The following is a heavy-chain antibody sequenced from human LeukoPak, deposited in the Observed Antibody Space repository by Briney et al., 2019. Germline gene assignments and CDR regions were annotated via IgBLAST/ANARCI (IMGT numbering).Heavy chain of an antibody. CDR1: GGTFSSYV. D-gene: IGHD2-8*01. CDR3: ARGRGDCSSGVCYTASFYYGMAV. V-gene: IGHV1-69*13. J-gene: IGHJ6*02. CDR2: IIPIFGTA. Sequence: ASGKVSCKASGGTFSSYVISWVRQAAGQGLEWMGGIIPIFGTANYAQKFQGRVTITADESTSTAYMELSSLRSEDTAVYYCARGRGDCSSGVCYTASFYYGMAVWGQGTTVTVSS.